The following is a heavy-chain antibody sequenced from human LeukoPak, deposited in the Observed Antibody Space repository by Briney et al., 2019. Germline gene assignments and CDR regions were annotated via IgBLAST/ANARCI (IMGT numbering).Heavy chain of an antibody. CDR3: ASPFLTDYYDSSGYYY. CDR2: IIPIFATA. D-gene: IGHD3-22*01. J-gene: IGHJ4*02. CDR1: GGTFSSYA. V-gene: IGHV1-69*13. Sequence: GASVKVSCKASGGTFSSYAISWVRQAPGQGLEWMGGIIPIFATANYAQKFQGRVTITADESTSTAYMELSSLRSEDTAVYYCASPFLTDYYDSSGYYYWGQGTLVTVSS.